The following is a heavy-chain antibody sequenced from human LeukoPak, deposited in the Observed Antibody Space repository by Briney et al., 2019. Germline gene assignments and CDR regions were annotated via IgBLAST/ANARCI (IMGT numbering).Heavy chain of an antibody. V-gene: IGHV3-15*01. J-gene: IGHJ5*02. Sequence: GGSLRLSCAASGFTFSNAWMSWVRQAPGKGLEWVGRIKSKTDGGTTDYAAPVKGRFTISRDDSKNTLYLQMNSLKTEDTAVYYCTTDTPLYYRDNWFDPWGQGTLVTVSS. D-gene: IGHD2-8*01. CDR2: IKSKTDGGTT. CDR1: GFTFSNAW. CDR3: TTDTPLYYRDNWFDP.